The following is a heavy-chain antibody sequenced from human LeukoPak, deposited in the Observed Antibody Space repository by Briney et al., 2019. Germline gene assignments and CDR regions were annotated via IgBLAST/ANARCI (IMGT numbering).Heavy chain of an antibody. CDR1: GGSISSYY. J-gene: IGHJ4*02. D-gene: IGHD6-19*01. CDR3: ARHQNRYSSVDY. V-gene: IGHV4-59*08. Sequence: SEILSLTCTVSGGSISSYYWSWMRQPPGKGLEWIGYIYYSGSTNYNPSLKSRVTISVDTSKNQFSLKLSSVTAADTAVYYCARHQNRYSSVDYWGQGTLVTVSS. CDR2: IYYSGST.